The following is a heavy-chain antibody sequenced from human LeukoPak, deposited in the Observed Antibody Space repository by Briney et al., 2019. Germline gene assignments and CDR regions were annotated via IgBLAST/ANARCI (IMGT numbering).Heavy chain of an antibody. V-gene: IGHV3-53*01. CDR3: ARGLDYFDSSGSHRRRNYFDY. D-gene: IGHD3-22*01. J-gene: IGHJ4*02. CDR2: IHSDGST. Sequence: GRSLRLSCAASGLTVSTNYMTWVRQAPGKGLEWVSIIHSDGSTYYADSVKGRFTISRDNYKNTLYLQMNSLRGEDTAMYYCARGLDYFDSSGSHRRRNYFDYWGQGTLVTVSS. CDR1: GLTVSTNY.